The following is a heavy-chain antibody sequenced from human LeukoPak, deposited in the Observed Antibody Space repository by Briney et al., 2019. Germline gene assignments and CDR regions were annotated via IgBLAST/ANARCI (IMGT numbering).Heavy chain of an antibody. J-gene: IGHJ3*02. V-gene: IGHV4-38-2*01. CDR2: IYHSGST. D-gene: IGHD1-7*01. Sequence: PSETLSLTCAVSGYSISSGYYWAWIRQPPGKGLEWIGSIYHSGSTYYNPSLKSRVTMSVDTSKNQFSLKLSSVTAADTAVYYCARLITGTTTAFDIWGQGTMVTVSS. CDR3: ARLITGTTTAFDI. CDR1: GYSISSGYY.